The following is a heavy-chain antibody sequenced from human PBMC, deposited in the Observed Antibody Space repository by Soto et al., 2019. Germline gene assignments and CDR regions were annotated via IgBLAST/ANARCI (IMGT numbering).Heavy chain of an antibody. Sequence: GGSLRLSCAASGFSFSSYGMQWVRQAPGKGLEWVAVISYDGSNKYYADSVRGRFTISRDNSKNSLSLQMDSLTVEDSALYYCTRETGRDSRNFDSWGRGTLVTVSS. D-gene: IGHD3-10*01. J-gene: IGHJ4*02. V-gene: IGHV3-30*03. CDR3: TRETGRDSRNFDS. CDR1: GFSFSSYG. CDR2: ISYDGSNK.